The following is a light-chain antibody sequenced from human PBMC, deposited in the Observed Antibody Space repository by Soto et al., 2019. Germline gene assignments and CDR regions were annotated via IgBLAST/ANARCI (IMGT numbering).Light chain of an antibody. V-gene: IGKV3-20*01. CDR1: QTINSNY. Sequence: EIVLTQSPGTLSLSPGERATLSCRASQTINSNYLVWFQQKPGQAPRLLIYGASSRATGIPDRFSGSGSGTDFTLTISSLEPEDVAVYYCQQCDRSPWTFDQGTKVEIK. CDR2: GAS. CDR3: QQCDRSPWT. J-gene: IGKJ1*01.